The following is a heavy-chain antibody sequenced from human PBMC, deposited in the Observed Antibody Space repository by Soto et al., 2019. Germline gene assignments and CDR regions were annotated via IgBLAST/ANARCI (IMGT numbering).Heavy chain of an antibody. D-gene: IGHD6-19*01. Sequence: PSETLSLTCTVSGGSISSYYWSWIRQPPGKGLEWIGYIYYSGSTNYNPSLKSRVTISVDTSKNQFSLKLSSVTAADTAVYYCARGGSSGWYLWWFDPWGQGTLVTV. CDR3: ARGGSSGWYLWWFDP. CDR2: IYYSGST. CDR1: GGSISSYY. V-gene: IGHV4-59*01. J-gene: IGHJ5*02.